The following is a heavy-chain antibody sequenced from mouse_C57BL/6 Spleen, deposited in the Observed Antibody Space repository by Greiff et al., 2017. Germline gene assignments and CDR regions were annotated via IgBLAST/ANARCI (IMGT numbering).Heavy chain of an antibody. CDR3: ASFYYDYDGYFDV. V-gene: IGHV1-26*01. CDR1: GYTFTDYY. Sequence: VQLQQSGPELVKPGASVKISCKASGYTFTDYYMNWVKQSHGKSLEWIGDINPNNGGTSYNQKFKGKATLTVDKSSSTAYMELRSLTSEDSAVYYCASFYYDYDGYFDVWGTGTTVTVSS. D-gene: IGHD2-4*01. J-gene: IGHJ1*03. CDR2: INPNNGGT.